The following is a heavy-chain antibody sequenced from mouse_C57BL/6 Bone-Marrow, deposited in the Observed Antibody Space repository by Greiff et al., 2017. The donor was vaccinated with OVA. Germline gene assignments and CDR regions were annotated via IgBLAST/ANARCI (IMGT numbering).Heavy chain of an antibody. Sequence: QVQLQQPGAELVRPGSSVKLSCKASGYTFTSYWMHWVKQRPIQGLEWIGNIDPSDSETHYNQKFKDKATLTVDKSSSTAYMQLSSLTSEDSAVYYCARGGKKLGRHYFDYWGQGTTLTVSS. D-gene: IGHD4-1*01. J-gene: IGHJ2*01. CDR2: IDPSDSET. CDR3: ARGGKKLGRHYFDY. V-gene: IGHV1-52*01. CDR1: GYTFTSYW.